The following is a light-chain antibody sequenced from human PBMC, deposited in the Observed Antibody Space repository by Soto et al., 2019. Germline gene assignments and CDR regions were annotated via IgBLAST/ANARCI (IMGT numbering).Light chain of an antibody. CDR2: DAS. CDR1: QDISNY. Sequence: DIQMTQSPSSLSASVGDRVTIACLASQDISNYLNCYQQKPEIAPNLLIYDASNLERGVPSRFTGSVSGTDFTFTLSSLQPEVIATYSCLQNFNPHRGTFGPGTKGDFK. V-gene: IGKV1-33*01. J-gene: IGKJ3*01. CDR3: LQNFNPHRGT.